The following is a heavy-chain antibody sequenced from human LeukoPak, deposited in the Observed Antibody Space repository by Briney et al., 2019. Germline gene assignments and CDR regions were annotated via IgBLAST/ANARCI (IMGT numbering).Heavy chain of an antibody. Sequence: PGGSPRLSCAASGFTLSGTGMHWVCQAPGKGLEWVAVIWSDGINKFYADSVRGRFTFSRDNSKNTLSLQMNSLRAEDTAVYYCAKERKPFDAFDIWGQGTMVTVSS. CDR1: GFTLSGTG. V-gene: IGHV3-33*06. CDR3: AKERKPFDAFDI. J-gene: IGHJ3*02. CDR2: IWSDGINK.